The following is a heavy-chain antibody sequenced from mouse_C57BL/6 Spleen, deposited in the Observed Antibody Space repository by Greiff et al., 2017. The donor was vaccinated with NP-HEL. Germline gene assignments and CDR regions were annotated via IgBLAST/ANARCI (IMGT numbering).Heavy chain of an antibody. Sequence: QVQLQQSGAELVKPGASVKLSCKASGYTFTEYTIHWVKQRSGKGLEWIGWFYPGSGSIKYNEKFKDKATLTADTSSSTVYMELSRLTSEDSAVYCCARHGYGNYYYAMDYWGQGTSVTVSS. CDR2: FYPGSGSI. J-gene: IGHJ4*01. V-gene: IGHV1-62-2*01. CDR3: ARHGYGNYYYAMDY. D-gene: IGHD2-10*02. CDR1: GYTFTEYT.